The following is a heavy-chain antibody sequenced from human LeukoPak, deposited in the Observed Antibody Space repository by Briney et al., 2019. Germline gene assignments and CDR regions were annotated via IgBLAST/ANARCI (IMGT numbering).Heavy chain of an antibody. CDR1: GYTFTSYG. V-gene: IGHV1-18*04. Sequence: GASVKVSCKASGYTFTSYGISWVRQAPGQGLEWMGWISAYNGNTNYAQKLQGRVTMTTDTSTSTAYMELRSLRSDDTAVYYCALAVRTLAPRGDGYWGQGTLVTVSS. CDR2: ISAYNGNT. J-gene: IGHJ4*02. D-gene: IGHD3-10*01. CDR3: ALAVRTLAPRGDGY.